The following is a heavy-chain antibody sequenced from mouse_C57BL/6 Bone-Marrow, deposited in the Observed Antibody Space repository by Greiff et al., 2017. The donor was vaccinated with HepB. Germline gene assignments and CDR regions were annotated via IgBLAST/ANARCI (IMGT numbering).Heavy chain of an antibody. CDR1: GYTFTTYP. Sequence: QVHVKQSGAELVKPGASVKMSCKASGYTFTTYPIEWMKQNHGKSLEWIGNFHPYNDDTKYNEKFKGKATLTVEKSSSTVYLELSRLTSDDSAVYYCARRAYYYGSPYFDYWGQGTTLTVSS. J-gene: IGHJ2*01. CDR3: ARRAYYYGSPYFDY. CDR2: FHPYNDDT. D-gene: IGHD1-1*01. V-gene: IGHV1-47*01.